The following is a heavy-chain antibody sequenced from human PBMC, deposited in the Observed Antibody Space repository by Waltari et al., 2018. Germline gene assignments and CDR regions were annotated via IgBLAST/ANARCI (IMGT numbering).Heavy chain of an antibody. CDR1: GFPFDAHR. CDR3: ARSGSSSRGYFDY. D-gene: IGHD6-13*01. Sequence: EVHLIESWGGVVRPACSLLLSCAYSGFPFDAHRLSCVRPAPGKGLEWVCGINWNVGSTGYADSVKGRFTISRDNAKNSLYLQMNSRRAEDTALYYCARSGSSSRGYFDYWGQGTLVTVSS. J-gene: IGHJ4*02. V-gene: IGHV3-20*04. CDR2: INWNVGST.